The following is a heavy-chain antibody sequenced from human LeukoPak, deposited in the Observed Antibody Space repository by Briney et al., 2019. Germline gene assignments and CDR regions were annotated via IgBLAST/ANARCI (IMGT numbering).Heavy chain of an antibody. J-gene: IGHJ4*02. CDR2: ISSGSTTI. CDR1: VYTFSIHG. Sequence: TGGSLRLSCAASVYTFSIHGINWVRQAPGKGLGWVSYISSGSTTIYYADSVNGRFTISRDNAKNSQYLQMNSLRDEDTAVYYCARDELLWFVAYWGQGTLVSVSS. CDR3: ARDELLWFVAY. D-gene: IGHD3-10*01. V-gene: IGHV3-48*02.